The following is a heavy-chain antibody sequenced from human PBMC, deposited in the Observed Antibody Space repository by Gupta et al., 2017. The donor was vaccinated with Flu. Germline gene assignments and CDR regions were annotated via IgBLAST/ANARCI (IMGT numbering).Heavy chain of an antibody. D-gene: IGHD3-3*01. CDR2: ISHSGNT. J-gene: IGHJ4*02. Sequence: RQPPGKGREWIGEISHSGNTNYSPSLKSRVTISVDTSKNQFSLKLSSVTPADTAVYYCARGYASIFGVVIIPRCYCDYWGQGTLVTVSS. CDR3: ARGYASIFGVVIIPRCYCDY. V-gene: IGHV4-34*01.